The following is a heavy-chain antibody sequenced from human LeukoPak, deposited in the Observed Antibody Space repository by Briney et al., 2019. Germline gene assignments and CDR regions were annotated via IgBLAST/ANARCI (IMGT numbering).Heavy chain of an antibody. V-gene: IGHV3-30*18. CDR3: AKDSFSGSGRGWDYFDY. D-gene: IGHD3-10*01. CDR2: ISYDGSNK. J-gene: IGHJ4*02. CDR1: GFTFSSYG. Sequence: GGSLPLSCAASGFTFSSYGMQGVRQAPGKRLEWVAVISYDGSNKYYADSVKSRFTISRDNSKNTLYLQMNSLRAEDTAVYYCAKDSFSGSGRGWDYFDYWGQGTLVTVSS.